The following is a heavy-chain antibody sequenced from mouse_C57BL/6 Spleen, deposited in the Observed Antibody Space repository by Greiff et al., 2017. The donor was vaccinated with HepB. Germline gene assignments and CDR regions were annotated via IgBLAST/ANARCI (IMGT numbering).Heavy chain of an antibody. CDR3: TRGGYYDYGGDAMDY. V-gene: IGHV1-5*01. D-gene: IGHD2-4*01. J-gene: IGHJ4*01. CDR2: IYPGNSDT. CDR1: GYTFTSYW. Sequence: VQLQQSGTVLARPGASVKMSCKTSGYTFTSYWMHWVKQRPGQGLEWIGAIYPGNSDTSYNQKFKGKAKLTAVTSARTAYMELSSLRNEDSAVYYCTRGGYYDYGGDAMDYWGQGTSVTVSS.